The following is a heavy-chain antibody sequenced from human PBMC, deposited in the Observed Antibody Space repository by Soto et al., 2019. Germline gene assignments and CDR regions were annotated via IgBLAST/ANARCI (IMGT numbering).Heavy chain of an antibody. CDR3: ARCTVDTIVTSGWCHYLDP. Sequence: EVQLLDSGGGLVQPGGSLRLSCAASGFTFSSSAMSWVRQAPGKGLEWVSAVSGSGGTTYYADSVRGRFTFSRDNSKNHLYLQMNSLRAEDKAIYFCARCTVDTIVTSGWCHYLDPWGQGTLVTVSS. J-gene: IGHJ5*02. V-gene: IGHV3-23*01. D-gene: IGHD6-19*01. CDR2: VSGSGGTT. CDR1: GFTFSSSA.